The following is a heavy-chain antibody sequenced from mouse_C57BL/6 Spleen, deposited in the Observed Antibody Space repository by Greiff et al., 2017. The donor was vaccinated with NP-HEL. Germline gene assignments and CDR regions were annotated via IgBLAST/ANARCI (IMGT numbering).Heavy chain of an antibody. Sequence: VQLKQSGPELVKPGASVKISCKASGYTFTDYYMNWVKQSHGKSLEWIGDINPNNGGTSYNQKFKGKATLTVDKSSSTAYMELRSLTSEDSAVYYCARGTAQAPFAYWGQGTLVTVSA. CDR3: ARGTAQAPFAY. J-gene: IGHJ3*01. CDR2: INPNNGGT. V-gene: IGHV1-26*01. D-gene: IGHD3-2*02. CDR1: GYTFTDYY.